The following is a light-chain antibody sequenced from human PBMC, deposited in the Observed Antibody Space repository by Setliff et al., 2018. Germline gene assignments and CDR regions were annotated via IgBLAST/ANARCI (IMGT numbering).Light chain of an antibody. V-gene: IGLV2-14*01. CDR1: SSDVGAYSH. CDR3: MSYTTIRTYF. Sequence: QSALTQPASVSGSPGQSITISCAGTSSDVGAYSHVSWYQQYPGKAPKLMISEVSNRPSGVSYRFSGSKSGNTASLTISGLQAEDEADYYCMSYTTIRTYFFGTGTKVTV. J-gene: IGLJ1*01. CDR2: EVS.